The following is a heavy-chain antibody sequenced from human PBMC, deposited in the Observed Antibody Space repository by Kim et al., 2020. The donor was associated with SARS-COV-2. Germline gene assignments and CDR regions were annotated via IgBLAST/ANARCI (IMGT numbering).Heavy chain of an antibody. CDR3: AREAPIYYYDSGVDY. CDR1: GFTFSSYS. J-gene: IGHJ4*02. Sequence: GGSLRLSCAASGFTFSSYSMNWVRQAPGKGLEWVSYISSSSSTIYYADSVKGRFTISRDNAKNSLYLQMNSLRDEDTAVYYCAREAPIYYYDSGVDYWGQGTLVTVSS. D-gene: IGHD3-22*01. CDR2: ISSSSSTI. V-gene: IGHV3-48*02.